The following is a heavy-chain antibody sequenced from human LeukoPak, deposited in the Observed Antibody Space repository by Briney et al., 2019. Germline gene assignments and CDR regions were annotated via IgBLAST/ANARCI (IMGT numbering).Heavy chain of an antibody. V-gene: IGHV4-61*09. D-gene: IGHD3-3*01. CDR2: VYTSGNT. J-gene: IGHJ4*02. CDR1: GGSISSGNYY. Sequence: PSETLSLTCTVSGGSISSGNYYWSWIRQPAGKGLEWIGHVYTSGNTNYNPSLRSRVTISVDTSKNQFSLKVSSVTAADTAVYYCARAGITLSGAGRFDYWGQGTLVTVSS. CDR3: ARAGITLSGAGRFDY.